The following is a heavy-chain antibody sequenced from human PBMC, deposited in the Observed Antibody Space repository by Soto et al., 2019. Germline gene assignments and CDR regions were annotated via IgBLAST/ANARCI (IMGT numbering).Heavy chain of an antibody. CDR3: ARYDTSGYYSSRYYFDY. J-gene: IGHJ4*02. V-gene: IGHV4-61*01. Sequence: PSETLSLTCTVSGGPVAIASDYWIWIRQSPGKGLEWIAYIYHTGSANYNPSLKSRVIVSLDTSKNQFSLRLYSVTAADTAIYYCARYDTSGYYSSRYYFDYCGQGILVTVSS. CDR1: GGPVAIASDY. D-gene: IGHD3-22*01. CDR2: IYHTGSA.